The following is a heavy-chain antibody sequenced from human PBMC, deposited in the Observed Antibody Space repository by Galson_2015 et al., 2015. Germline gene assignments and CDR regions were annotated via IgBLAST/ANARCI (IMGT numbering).Heavy chain of an antibody. D-gene: IGHD3-16*01. V-gene: IGHV3-53*01. Sequence: SLRLSCAASGFTVSSNYMSWVRQAPGKGLEWVSVIYSGGSTYYADSVKGRFTISRDNSKNTLYLQMNSLRAEDTAVYYCARDLGATYYYYGMDVWGQGTTVTVSS. CDR1: GFTVSSNY. CDR3: ARDLGATYYYYGMDV. CDR2: IYSGGST. J-gene: IGHJ6*02.